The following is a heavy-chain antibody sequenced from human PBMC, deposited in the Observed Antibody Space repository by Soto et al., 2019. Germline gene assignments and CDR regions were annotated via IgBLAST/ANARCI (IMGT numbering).Heavy chain of an antibody. Sequence: SETLSLTCTVSGGYISSSSYYWGWIRQPPGKGLEWIGSIYYSGSTYYNPSLKSRVTISVDTSKNQFSLKLSSVTAADTAVYYCARHSPVTLIVVVPNGDAFDIWGQGTMVTVSS. CDR3: ARHSPVTLIVVVPNGDAFDI. CDR2: IYYSGST. D-gene: IGHD2-2*01. J-gene: IGHJ3*02. CDR1: GGYISSSSYY. V-gene: IGHV4-39*01.